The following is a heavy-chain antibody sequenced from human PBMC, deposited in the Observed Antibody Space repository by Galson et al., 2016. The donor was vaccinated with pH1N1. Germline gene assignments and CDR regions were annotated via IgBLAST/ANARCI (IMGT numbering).Heavy chain of an antibody. CDR1: KFTFSNYG. CDR3: AKDHFGYDQSGAFDF. Sequence: SLRLSCAASKFTFSNYGMHWVRQAPGKGLEWVAVISYDGNNKYYAESVQGRFTISRDKSKKPLYLQMNSQRAEDTAVYYCAKDHFGYDQSGAFDFWGQGTMVTVSS. J-gene: IGHJ3*01. V-gene: IGHV3-30*18. CDR2: ISYDGNNK. D-gene: IGHD1-14*01.